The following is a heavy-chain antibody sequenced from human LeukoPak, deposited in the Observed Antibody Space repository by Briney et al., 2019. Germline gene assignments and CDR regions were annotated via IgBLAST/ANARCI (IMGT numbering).Heavy chain of an antibody. CDR1: GFTFSSYA. D-gene: IGHD3-3*01. CDR3: AKGNFSSYYTHFGF. V-gene: IGHV3-23*01. CDR2: IAGSGGST. J-gene: IGHJ4*02. Sequence: GGSLRLSCAASGFTFSSYAMSWVRQAPGKGLEWVSAIAGSGGSTYYADSVNGRFTFSRDNSKNTLYLQMNSLRADDTAVYYCAKGNFSSYYTHFGFWGQGTLVTVSS.